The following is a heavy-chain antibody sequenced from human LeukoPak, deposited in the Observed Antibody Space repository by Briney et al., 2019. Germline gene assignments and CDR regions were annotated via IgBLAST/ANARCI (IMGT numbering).Heavy chain of an antibody. J-gene: IGHJ4*02. CDR2: FDPEDGET. CDR1: GYTLTELS. D-gene: IGHD6-13*01. V-gene: IGHV1-24*01. CDR3: AKDRGGDGSSWSPLDY. Sequence: ASVKVSCKVSGYTLTELSMHWVRQAPGKGLEWMGGFDPEDGETIYAQKFQGRVTMTEDTSTDTAYMELSSLRSEDTALYYCAKDRGGDGSSWSPLDYWGQGTLVTVSS.